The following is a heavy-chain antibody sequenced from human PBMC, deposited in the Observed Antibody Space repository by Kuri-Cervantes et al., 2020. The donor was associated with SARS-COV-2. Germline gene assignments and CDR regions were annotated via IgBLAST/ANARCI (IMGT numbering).Heavy chain of an antibody. J-gene: IGHJ4*02. V-gene: IGHV4-38-2*01. CDR2: IYHSGST. D-gene: IGHD3-10*01. Sequence: ESLKISCAVSGYSISSGYYWGWIRQPPGKGLEWIGSIYHSGSTYYNPSLKSRVTISVDRSKNQFSLKLSSVTAADTAVYYCARASMVRGVIFDYWGQGTLVTVSS. CDR1: GYSISSGYY. CDR3: ARASMVRGVIFDY.